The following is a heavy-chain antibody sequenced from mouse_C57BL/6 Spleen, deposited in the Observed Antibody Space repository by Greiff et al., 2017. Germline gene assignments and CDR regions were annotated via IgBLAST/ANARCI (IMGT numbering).Heavy chain of an antibody. V-gene: IGHV7-3*01. J-gene: IGHJ1*03. CDR1: GFTFTDYY. CDR3: ARRGGYFDV. Sequence: EVKLVESGGGLVQPGGSLSLSCAASGFTFTDYYMSWVRQPPGKALEWLGFIRNKANGYTTEYSASVKGRFTISRDNSQSILYLQMNALRAEDSATYYCARRGGYFDVWGTGTTVTVSS. CDR2: IRNKANGYTT.